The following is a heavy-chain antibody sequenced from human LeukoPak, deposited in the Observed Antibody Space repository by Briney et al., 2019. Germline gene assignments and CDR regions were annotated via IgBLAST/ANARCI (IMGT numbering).Heavy chain of an antibody. J-gene: IGHJ6*04. Sequence: ASVKVSCKASGYTFTSYYMHWVRQAPGQGLEWMGIINPNAGTTSYAQKFQGRVTVTRDTSTSTVYMELSSPRSEDTAVYYCAREFASDYYDSSGGLDVWGKGTTVTVSS. V-gene: IGHV1-46*01. CDR3: AREFASDYYDSSGGLDV. CDR1: GYTFTSYY. CDR2: INPNAGTT. D-gene: IGHD3-22*01.